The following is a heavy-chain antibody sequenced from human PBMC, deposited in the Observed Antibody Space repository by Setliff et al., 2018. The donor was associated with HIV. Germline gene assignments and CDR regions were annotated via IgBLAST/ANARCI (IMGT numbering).Heavy chain of an antibody. CDR2: IYPSGST. CDR3: ARGENFWSGLTNWFDP. V-gene: IGHV4-30-2*01. J-gene: IGHJ5*02. CDR1: GGSISSGAYS. Sequence: SETLSLTCAVSGGSISSGAYSWSWIRQPPGKGLEWIGYIYPSGSTSYNPSLKSRVTMSVDRSKNQFSLKLSSVTAADTAVYYCARGENFWSGLTNWFDPWGQGTLVTVSS. D-gene: IGHD3-3*01.